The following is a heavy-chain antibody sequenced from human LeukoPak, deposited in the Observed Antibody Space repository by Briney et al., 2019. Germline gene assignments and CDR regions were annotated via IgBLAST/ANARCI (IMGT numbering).Heavy chain of an antibody. CDR3: ARAGVSGTSSNFDF. CDR2: INWNGAST. D-gene: IGHD1-26*01. J-gene: IGHJ4*02. Sequence: PGGSLRLSCAASGFTFDDYGMSWVRQTPGKGLEWVSGINWNGASTGYADSVKGRFIISRDNAKNSLYLQMNSLRAEDTAFYYCARAGVSGTSSNFDFWGQGTLVTVSS. V-gene: IGHV3-20*04. CDR1: GFTFDDYG.